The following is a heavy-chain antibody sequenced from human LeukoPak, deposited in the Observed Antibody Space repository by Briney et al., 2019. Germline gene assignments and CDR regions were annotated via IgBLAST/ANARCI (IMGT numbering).Heavy chain of an antibody. CDR2: LYSGGAT. CDR3: TRDSANYHFAY. V-gene: IGHV3-66*01. J-gene: IGHJ4*02. CDR1: GFTVKDNF. Sequence: GGSLRLSCAASGFTVKDNFMSWVRQAPGKGLKWVSVLYSGGATYYADSVKGRFTISRDNSKNTVFLQVNDLRTEDTAFYYCTRDSANYHFAYWGQGALVTVSS. D-gene: IGHD4/OR15-4a*01.